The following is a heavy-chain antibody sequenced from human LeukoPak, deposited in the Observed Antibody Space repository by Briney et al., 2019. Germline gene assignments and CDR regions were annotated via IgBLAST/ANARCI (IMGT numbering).Heavy chain of an antibody. D-gene: IGHD6-19*01. Sequence: GGSLRLSCAASGFTFSSYSMNWVRQAPGKGLEWVSSISSSSSYIYYADPVKGRFTISRDNAKNSLYLQMNSLRAEDTAVYYCARVDTPYGIAVGVYWGQGTLVTVSS. J-gene: IGHJ4*02. CDR2: ISSSSSYI. V-gene: IGHV3-21*01. CDR3: ARVDTPYGIAVGVY. CDR1: GFTFSSYS.